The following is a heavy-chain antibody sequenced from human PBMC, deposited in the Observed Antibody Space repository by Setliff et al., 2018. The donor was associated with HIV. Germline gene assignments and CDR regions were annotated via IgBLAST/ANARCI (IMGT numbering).Heavy chain of an antibody. V-gene: IGHV1-69*13. J-gene: IGHJ3*02. CDR1: GGSFKSYA. Sequence: SVKVSCKASGGSFKSYAISWVRQVSGQGFEWMGRIIPSFGATNYAQKFHGRLTITADDSTRTVYMELNSLGSGDTAVYYCARGGVRGYSYGEAFDIWGQGTLVTVSS. D-gene: IGHD5-18*01. CDR2: IIPSFGAT. CDR3: ARGGVRGYSYGEAFDI.